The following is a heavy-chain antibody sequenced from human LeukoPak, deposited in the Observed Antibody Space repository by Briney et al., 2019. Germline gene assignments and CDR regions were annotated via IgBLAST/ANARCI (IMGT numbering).Heavy chain of an antibody. CDR2: ISGGGGST. CDR3: AKARRYCSSTSCPTYYYYGMDV. Sequence: GGSLRLSCGASGFTFRSNAMNWVRQAPGKGLEWVSGISGGGGSTYYADSVKGRFTISRDNSKNTLYLQMNSLRAEDTAVYYCAKARRYCSSTSCPTYYYYGMDVWGRGTTVTVSS. V-gene: IGHV3-23*01. J-gene: IGHJ6*02. D-gene: IGHD2-2*01. CDR1: GFTFRSNA.